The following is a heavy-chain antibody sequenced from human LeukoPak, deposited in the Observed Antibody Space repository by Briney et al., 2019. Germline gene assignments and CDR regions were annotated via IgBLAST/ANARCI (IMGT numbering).Heavy chain of an antibody. V-gene: IGHV4-59*08. J-gene: IGHJ4*02. CDR2: SPYHGRT. D-gene: IGHD3-16*01. Sequence: KTSETLSLTCTVAGGSISSFYLGWIRQPPGKGLEWVGYSPYHGRTEYNPALKSRVPVSLDTSKSQFSLKLSSVTAADTAVYYCARHGQTFDSSFDYWGQGTLVTVSS. CDR1: GGSISSFY. CDR3: ARHGQTFDSSFDY.